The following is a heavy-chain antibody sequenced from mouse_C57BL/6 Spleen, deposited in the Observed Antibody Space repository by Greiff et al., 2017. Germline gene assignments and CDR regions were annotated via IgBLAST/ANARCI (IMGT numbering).Heavy chain of an antibody. Sequence: QVHVQQSGAELVKPGASVKMSCKASGYTFTSYWITWVKQRPGQGLEWIGDIYPGSGSTNYNEKFKSKATLTVDTSSSTAYMQLSSLPSEDSAVYYCAKSPYYDYGEYDLDYWGQGTTLTVSS. CDR1: GYTFTSYW. CDR3: AKSPYYDYGEYDLDY. J-gene: IGHJ2*01. CDR2: IYPGSGST. D-gene: IGHD2-4*01. V-gene: IGHV1-55*01.